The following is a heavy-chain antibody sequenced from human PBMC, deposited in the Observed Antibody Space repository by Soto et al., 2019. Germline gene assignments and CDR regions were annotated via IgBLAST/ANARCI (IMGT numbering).Heavy chain of an antibody. J-gene: IGHJ3*02. D-gene: IGHD1-1*01. V-gene: IGHV5-51*01. Sequence: GESLKISCTGSGYMFTCNWIAWVRQMPGKGLGWMGITYPLDYQIIYNPSFQGQVTISVDRSISTAYLQWSSLKASDTAIYYCARHISYGTWNTFDMWGQGTVVTVSS. CDR1: GYMFTCNW. CDR2: TYPLDYQI. CDR3: ARHISYGTWNTFDM.